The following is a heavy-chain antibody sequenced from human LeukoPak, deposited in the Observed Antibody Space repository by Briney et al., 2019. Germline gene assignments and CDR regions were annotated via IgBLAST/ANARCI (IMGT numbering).Heavy chain of an antibody. CDR1: GFTFRNYG. V-gene: IGHV3-23*01. Sequence: GGALRLSCAASGFTFRNYGMSWVRQAPGKGLEWVSVMSDSGSSAYYADSERGRFTISRDNSKNTLYLQMNSLRAEDTAVYYCAPDLRGAAWSLDYWGQGTLVTVSS. CDR3: APDLRGAAWSLDY. J-gene: IGHJ4*02. CDR2: MSDSGSSA. D-gene: IGHD2-15*01.